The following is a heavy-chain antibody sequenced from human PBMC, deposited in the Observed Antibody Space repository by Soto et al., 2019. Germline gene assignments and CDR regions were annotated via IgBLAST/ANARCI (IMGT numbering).Heavy chain of an antibody. D-gene: IGHD3-22*01. CDR3: ARVSYYYDSSGYSLRAFDI. CDR2: IYYSGST. V-gene: IGHV4-31*03. Sequence: SETLSLTCTVSGGSXSSGGYYWSWIRQHPGKGLEWIGYIYYSGSTYYNPSLKSRVTISVDTSKNQFSLKLSSVTAADTAVYYCARVSYYYDSSGYSLRAFDIWGQGTMVTVSS. J-gene: IGHJ3*02. CDR1: GGSXSSGGYY.